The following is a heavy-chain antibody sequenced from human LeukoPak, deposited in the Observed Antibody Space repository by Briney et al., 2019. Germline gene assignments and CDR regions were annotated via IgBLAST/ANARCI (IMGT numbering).Heavy chain of an antibody. CDR2: ISGSGGAT. J-gene: IGHJ4*02. D-gene: IGHD3-9*01. Sequence: GGSLRLSCAVSGFTFSSYAMSWVRQAPGKGLEWVSAISGSGGATYYADSVKGRFTISRDNSKNRLYLQMNSLRAEDTAVYYCAKPPWGILTGFDYWGQGTLATVSS. CDR3: AKPPWGILTGFDY. CDR1: GFTFSSYA. V-gene: IGHV3-23*01.